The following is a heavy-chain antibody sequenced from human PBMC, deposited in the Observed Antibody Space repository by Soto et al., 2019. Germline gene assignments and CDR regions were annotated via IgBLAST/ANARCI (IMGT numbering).Heavy chain of an antibody. CDR2: IIPIFGTA. CDR1: GGTFSSYA. CDR3: ARDYPNCSGGSCFYY. J-gene: IGHJ4*02. D-gene: IGHD2-15*01. Sequence: ASVKFSCKASGGTFSSYAISWVRQAPGQGLEWMGGIIPIFGTANYAQKFQGRVTITADESTGTAYMELSSLRSEDTAVYYCARDYPNCSGGSCFYYWGQGTLVTV. V-gene: IGHV1-69*13.